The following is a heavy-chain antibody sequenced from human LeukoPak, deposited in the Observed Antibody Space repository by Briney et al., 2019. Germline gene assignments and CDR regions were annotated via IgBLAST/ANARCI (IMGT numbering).Heavy chain of an antibody. CDR3: AREDGDAFDI. CDR1: GFTFSSYE. V-gene: IGHV3-48*03. Sequence: GGSLRLSCIASGFTFSSYEMDWVRRAPGKGLEWVSYIGSSGGSRYYADSVKGRFTTSRDNAKNSLYLQMYGLRAEDTAVYYCAREDGDAFDIWGQGTMVTVSS. J-gene: IGHJ3*02. CDR2: IGSSGGSR. D-gene: IGHD5-24*01.